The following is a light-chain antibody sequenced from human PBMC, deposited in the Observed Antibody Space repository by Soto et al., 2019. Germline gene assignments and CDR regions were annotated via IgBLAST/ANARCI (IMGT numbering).Light chain of an antibody. V-gene: IGKV1-5*01. CDR2: DAS. CDR1: QSISSW. Sequence: GDRVTITCRASQSISSWLAWYQQKPGKAPKLLIYDASSLESGVPSRFSGSGSGTEFTLTISSLQPEDFATYYCQQYNAYSTVGQGTKVELK. CDR3: QQYNAYST. J-gene: IGKJ1*01.